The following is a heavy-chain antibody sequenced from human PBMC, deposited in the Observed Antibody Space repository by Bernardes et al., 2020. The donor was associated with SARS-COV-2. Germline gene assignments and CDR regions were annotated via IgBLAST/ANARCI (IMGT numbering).Heavy chain of an antibody. D-gene: IGHD5-18*01. CDR1: GFTVNLNY. CDR3: AKDLGIQLWLDYYYYGMDV. J-gene: IGHJ6*02. V-gene: IGHV3-53*05. CDR2: IYSGGRT. Sequence: GGSLRLSCAASGFTVNLNYMTWVRQAPGKGLEWVSVIYSGGRTYYADSVKGRFTISRDNSKNSLYLQMNSLRTEDTALYYCAKDLGIQLWLDYYYYGMDVWGQGTTVTVSS.